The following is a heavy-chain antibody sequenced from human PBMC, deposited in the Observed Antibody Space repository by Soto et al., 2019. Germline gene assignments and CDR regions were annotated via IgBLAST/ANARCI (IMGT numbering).Heavy chain of an antibody. V-gene: IGHV4-39*02. CDR3: ARDRGKKYFDY. CDR1: GGSIGSSTYY. Sequence: PSETLSLTCTVSGGSIGSSTYYWGWIRQPPGKGLEWIGSMYSSGNTYYNPSLKSRVTVSVDTSKNTLYLQMNSLKAEDTAVYYCARDRGKKYFDYWGQGTQVTVSS. CDR2: MYSSGNT. D-gene: IGHD3-10*01. J-gene: IGHJ4*02.